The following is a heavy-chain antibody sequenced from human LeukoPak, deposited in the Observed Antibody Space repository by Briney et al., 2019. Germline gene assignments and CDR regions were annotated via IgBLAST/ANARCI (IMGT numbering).Heavy chain of an antibody. CDR3: ARSPRLIRGVITDYYYYMDV. V-gene: IGHV1-69*13. J-gene: IGHJ6*03. D-gene: IGHD3-10*01. CDR1: GGTLSIYA. Sequence: GASVKVSFKASGGTLSIYAISWVRQAPGQGLEWMGGIIPIFGTANYAQKFQGRGTITADEYTSKAYMELSSLRSEDTAVYYCARSPRLIRGVITDYYYYMDVWGKGTTVTISS. CDR2: IIPIFGTA.